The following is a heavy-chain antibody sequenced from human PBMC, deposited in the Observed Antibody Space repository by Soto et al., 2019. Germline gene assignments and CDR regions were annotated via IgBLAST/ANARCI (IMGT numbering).Heavy chain of an antibody. D-gene: IGHD5-18*01. CDR3: ARERGYTYGDAFDI. V-gene: IGHV3-21*01. CDR1: GFTFSSYS. CDR2: FSSGSIYI. Sequence: GGSLRLFCAASGFTFSSYSINWVRQAPGKGLEWVSSFSSGSIYIYYADSVKGRFTISRDNAKNSLYLQMNSLRVEDTAVYYCARERGYTYGDAFDIWGQGTMVTVSS. J-gene: IGHJ3*02.